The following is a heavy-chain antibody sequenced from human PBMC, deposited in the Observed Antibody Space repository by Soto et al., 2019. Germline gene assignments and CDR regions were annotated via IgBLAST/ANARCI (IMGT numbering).Heavy chain of an antibody. D-gene: IGHD3-10*01. CDR2: IYPGDSDK. Sequence: GESLKISCQGSGYSFSSYWIGWVRQMTGKGLELMGIIYPGDSDKRYSPSFQGQVTISVDKSISTAYLQWSSLKASDTAMYYCARQGFGELSDGVDVWGQGTTVNVSS. CDR3: ARQGFGELSDGVDV. J-gene: IGHJ6*02. V-gene: IGHV5-51*01. CDR1: GYSFSSYW.